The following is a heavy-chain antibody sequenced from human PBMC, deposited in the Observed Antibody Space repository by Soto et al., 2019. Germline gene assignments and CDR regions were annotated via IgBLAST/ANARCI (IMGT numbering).Heavy chain of an antibody. CDR2: ISAYNGNT. J-gene: IGHJ6*03. V-gene: IGHV1-18*01. D-gene: IGHD3-3*01. CDR3: ARDFLEWLFSLSSPTYYSYMDV. Sequence: ASVKVSCKASGYTFNSYGISWVRQAPGQGLERMGWISAYNGNTNYAQKLPGRVTMTTDTSTSTAYMELRSLRSDDTAVYYCARDFLEWLFSLSSPTYYSYMDVWAKGTTVTGSS. CDR1: GYTFNSYG.